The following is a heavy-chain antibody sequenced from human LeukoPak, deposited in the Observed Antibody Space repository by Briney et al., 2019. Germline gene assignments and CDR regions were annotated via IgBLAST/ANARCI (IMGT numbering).Heavy chain of an antibody. CDR3: ARGVRGQQLVYYCYYYMDV. J-gene: IGHJ6*03. Sequence: SETLSLTCTVSGGSIRSSSYYWGWIRQPPGKGLEWIGSIYYTGSTNYNPSLKRRVTISVDTSKNQFSLKLSSVTAADTAVYYCARGVRGQQLVYYCYYYMDVWGKGTTVTVSS. CDR1: GGSIRSSSYY. D-gene: IGHD6-13*01. CDR2: IYYTGST. V-gene: IGHV4-39*07.